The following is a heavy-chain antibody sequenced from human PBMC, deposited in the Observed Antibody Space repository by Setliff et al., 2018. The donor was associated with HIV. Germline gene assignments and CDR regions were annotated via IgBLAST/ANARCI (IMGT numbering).Heavy chain of an antibody. CDR1: GYTFTSYG. V-gene: IGHV1-46*01. D-gene: IGHD6-19*01. CDR2: INPSGGST. J-gene: IGHJ4*02. Sequence: ASVKVSCKASGYTFTSYGISWVRQAPGQGLEWMGIINPSGGSTSYAQKFQGRVTLTRDTAASTAYMELSSLRSEDTAVYYCARDIYDSGWFTLEYWGQGTLVTVSS. CDR3: ARDIYDSGWFTLEY.